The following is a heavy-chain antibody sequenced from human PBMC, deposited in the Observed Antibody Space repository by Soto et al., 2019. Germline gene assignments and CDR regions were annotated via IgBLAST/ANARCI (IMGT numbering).Heavy chain of an antibody. CDR2: IYNIGST. J-gene: IGHJ5*02. V-gene: IGHV4-59*12. D-gene: IGHD1-26*01. CDR3: ARGLVGATTWSVFDP. Sequence: SETLSLTCTVSGGSISSYYWSWIRQPPGKGLEWIGYIYNIGSTNYNPSLKSRVTISVDTSKSQFSLKLSSVTAADTAVYYCARGLVGATTWSVFDPWGQGTLVTVS. CDR1: GGSISSYY.